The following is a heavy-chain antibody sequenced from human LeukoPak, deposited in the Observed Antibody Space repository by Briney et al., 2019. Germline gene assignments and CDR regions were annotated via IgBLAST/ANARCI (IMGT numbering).Heavy chain of an antibody. Sequence: KPSETLSLTCAVSGYSISSGYYWGWIRQPPGKGPELIGSIYHSGSTYYNPSLKSRVTISVDTSKNQFSLKLSSVTAADTAVYYCARKEGSIAARIDYWGQGTLVTVSS. CDR2: IYHSGST. CDR3: ARKEGSIAARIDY. CDR1: GYSISSGYY. D-gene: IGHD6-6*01. J-gene: IGHJ4*02. V-gene: IGHV4-38-2*01.